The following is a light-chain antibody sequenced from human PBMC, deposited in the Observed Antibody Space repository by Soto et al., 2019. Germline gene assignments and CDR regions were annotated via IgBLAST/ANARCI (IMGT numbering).Light chain of an antibody. J-gene: IGLJ2*01. CDR1: SSNIGAGYD. CDR3: QSYDSSLSGSV. V-gene: IGLV1-40*01. Sequence: QSVLTQPPSVSGAPGQRVTISCTGSSSNIGAGYDVHWYQQRPGTAPKLLIYGNSNRPSGVPERFSGSKSGTSASLAITGLQAEDEADYYCQSYDSSLSGSVFGGGTQRTVL. CDR2: GNS.